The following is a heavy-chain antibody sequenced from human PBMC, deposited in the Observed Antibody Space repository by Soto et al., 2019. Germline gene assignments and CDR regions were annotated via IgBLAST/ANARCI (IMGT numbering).Heavy chain of an antibody. Sequence: QVQLQQWGAGPLRPLETLSLTCGVSGGSFSGYYWAWIRQSPGKGLEWIGEINDRGSINYNPCLKSRVSISVDTSKNHYSLNLRSVTAADPAVYYCARESHDILTGPPWVWYFDLWGRGTLVTVSS. D-gene: IGHD3-9*01. V-gene: IGHV4-34*01. J-gene: IGHJ2*01. CDR1: GGSFSGYY. CDR3: ARESHDILTGPPWVWYFDL. CDR2: INDRGSI.